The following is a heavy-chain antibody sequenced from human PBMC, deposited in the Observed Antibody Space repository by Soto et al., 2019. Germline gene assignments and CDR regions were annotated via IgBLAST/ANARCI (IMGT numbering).Heavy chain of an antibody. CDR3: ARGLNCSGGSCYFDY. Sequence: QVQLVQSGAEVKKPGSSVKVSCKASGGTFSSYAISWVRQAPGQGLEWMGGIIPSFGTANYAQKFQGRVTITADESTSTAYMELSSLRSEDPAVYYCARGLNCSGGSCYFDYWGQGTLVTVSS. CDR1: GGTFSSYA. D-gene: IGHD2-15*01. V-gene: IGHV1-69*01. CDR2: IIPSFGTA. J-gene: IGHJ4*02.